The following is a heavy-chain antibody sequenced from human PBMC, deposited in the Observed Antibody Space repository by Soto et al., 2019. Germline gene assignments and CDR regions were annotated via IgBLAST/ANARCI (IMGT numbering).Heavy chain of an antibody. J-gene: IGHJ2*01. Sequence: SETLSLTCAVYGGSFIGYYCICIRHPPWKGLEWIVEINHSGSTNYNPSLKSRVTISVDTSKNQFSLKLSSVTAADTAVYYCARAGYYDFWSALDLWGRGTLVTVSS. CDR2: INHSGST. V-gene: IGHV4-34*01. CDR1: GGSFIGYY. D-gene: IGHD3-3*01. CDR3: ARAGYYDFWSALDL.